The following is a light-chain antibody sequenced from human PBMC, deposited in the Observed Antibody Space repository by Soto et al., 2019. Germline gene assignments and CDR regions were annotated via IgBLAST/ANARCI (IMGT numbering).Light chain of an antibody. J-gene: IGKJ2*01. CDR1: QSISSY. V-gene: IGKV1-39*01. CDR2: AAS. Sequence: DIQMTQSPSSLSASVGDRVTITCRASQSISSYLHWYQQKPGKAPKLLIYAASSLQSGVPSRFSGSGSGTEFTLTISTLQPEDFATYYCQQSYSTPRYTFGQGTKLEIK. CDR3: QQSYSTPRYT.